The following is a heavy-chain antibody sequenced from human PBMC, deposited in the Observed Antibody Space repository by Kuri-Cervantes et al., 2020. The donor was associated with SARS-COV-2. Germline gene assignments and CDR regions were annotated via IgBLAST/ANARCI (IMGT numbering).Heavy chain of an antibody. D-gene: IGHD6-19*01. CDR1: GGSISSYY. J-gene: IGHJ5*02. CDR3: ARDLYSSGLEYNWFDP. Sequence: ESLKISCTVSGGSISSYYWSWVRQPPGKGLEWIGNIHYSGSTNYNPSLKGRVTISVDTSKNQLSLRLSSVTAADTAVYYCARDLYSSGLEYNWFDPWGQGTLVTVSS. V-gene: IGHV4-59*01. CDR2: IHYSGST.